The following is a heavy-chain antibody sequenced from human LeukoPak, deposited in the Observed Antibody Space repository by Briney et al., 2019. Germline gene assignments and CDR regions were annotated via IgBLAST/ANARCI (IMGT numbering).Heavy chain of an antibody. CDR3: ARLRITMVRGVITNWFDP. Sequence: ASVKVSCKASGYAFTSYAMHWVRQAPGQRLEWMGWINAGNGNTKYSQKFQGRVTITRDTSASTAYMELSSLRSEDTAVYYCARLRITMVRGVITNWFDPWGQGTLVTVSS. CDR1: GYAFTSYA. D-gene: IGHD3-10*01. CDR2: INAGNGNT. V-gene: IGHV1-3*01. J-gene: IGHJ5*02.